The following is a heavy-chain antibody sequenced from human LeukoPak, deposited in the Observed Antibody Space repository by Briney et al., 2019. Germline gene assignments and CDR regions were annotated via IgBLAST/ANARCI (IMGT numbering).Heavy chain of an antibody. V-gene: IGHV4-4*07. CDR1: GGSISSYY. Sequence: SETLSLTCTVSGGSISSYYWSWIRQPAGKGLEWIGCIYTSGSTNYNPSLKSRVTISVDKSKNQFSLKLSSVTAADTAVYYCARGYCSSTSCLRAGYYYYYYMDVWGKGTTVTVSS. J-gene: IGHJ6*03. CDR2: IYTSGST. D-gene: IGHD2-2*01. CDR3: ARGYCSSTSCLRAGYYYYYYMDV.